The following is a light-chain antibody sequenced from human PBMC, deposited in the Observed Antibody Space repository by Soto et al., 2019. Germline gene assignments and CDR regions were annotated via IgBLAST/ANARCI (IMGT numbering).Light chain of an antibody. CDR3: SSYTSSSTRV. CDR1: SSDVGAYDY. Sequence: SVLPQPASVSGSPGQSITISCTGTSSDVGAYDYVSRYQQHPDKAPKLMIYEVSNRPSGVSNRFSGSKSVNTAALTISGLQAEDEADYYCSSYTSSSTRVFGTGTKVTVL. CDR2: EVS. V-gene: IGLV2-14*03. J-gene: IGLJ1*01.